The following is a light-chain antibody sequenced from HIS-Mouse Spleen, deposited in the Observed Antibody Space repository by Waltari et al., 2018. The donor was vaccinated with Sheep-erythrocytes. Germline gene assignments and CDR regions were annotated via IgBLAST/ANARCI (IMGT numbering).Light chain of an antibody. CDR2: QDS. CDR1: KLGDKY. Sequence: LTQPPSASVSPGQTASITCSGDKLGDKYACWYQQKPGQSPVLVIYQDSKRPSGIPERFSGSNSGNTATLTISGTQAMDEADYYCQAWDSSTVVFGGGTKLTVL. CDR3: QAWDSSTVV. J-gene: IGLJ2*01. V-gene: IGLV3-1*01.